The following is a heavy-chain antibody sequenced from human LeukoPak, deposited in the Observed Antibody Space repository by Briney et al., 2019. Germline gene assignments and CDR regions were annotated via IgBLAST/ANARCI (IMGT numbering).Heavy chain of an antibody. Sequence: SETLSLTCIVSGGSISSSSYYWGWIRQPPGKGLEWIGSIYYSGSTYYNPSLKSRITISVDTSKNQFSLTLSSVTAADTAVYYCVRELNVVVARSGAFDHWGQGILVTVSS. CDR2: IYYSGST. CDR3: VRELNVVVARSGAFDH. CDR1: GGSISSSSYY. V-gene: IGHV4-39*02. D-gene: IGHD2-2*01. J-gene: IGHJ4*02.